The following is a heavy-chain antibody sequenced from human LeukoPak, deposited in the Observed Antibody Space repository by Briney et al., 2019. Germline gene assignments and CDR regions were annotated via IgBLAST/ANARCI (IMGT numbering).Heavy chain of an antibody. CDR1: GFTFSTYW. D-gene: IGHD3-10*02. CDR3: AELGITMIGGV. J-gene: IGHJ6*04. CDR2: ISYDGSNK. Sequence: GGSLRLSCAASGFTFSTYWINWVRQAPGKGLEWVAVISYDGSNKYYADSVKGRFTISRDNSKNTLYLQMNSLRAEDTAVYYCAELGITMIGGVWGKGTTVTISS. V-gene: IGHV3-30*18.